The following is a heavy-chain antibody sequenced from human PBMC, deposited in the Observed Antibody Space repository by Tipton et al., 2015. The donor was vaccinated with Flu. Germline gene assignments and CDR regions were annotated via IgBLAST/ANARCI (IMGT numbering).Heavy chain of an antibody. CDR1: GGSITSGNYW. Sequence: TLSLTCTVSGGSITSGNYWWSWIRQPATKGLEWIGRIYSSGKTNYNPSLKSRVTMSVDTSKSQFSLKVNSVTAADTAVYYCARRDFSNYVSDPKNWFDRWGQGTLVTVSS. V-gene: IGHV4-61*02. CDR3: ARRDFSNYVSDPKNWFDR. J-gene: IGHJ5*02. D-gene: IGHD4-11*01. CDR2: IYSSGKT.